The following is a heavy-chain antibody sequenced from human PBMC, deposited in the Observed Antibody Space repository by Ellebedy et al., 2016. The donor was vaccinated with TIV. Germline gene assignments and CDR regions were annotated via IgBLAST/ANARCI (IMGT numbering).Heavy chain of an antibody. J-gene: IGHJ4*02. D-gene: IGHD3-22*01. Sequence: LETLSLTXAVYGGSFSGYYWSWIRQPPGKGLEWIGEINHSGSTNYNPSLKSRVTISVDTSKNQFSLKLSSVTAADTAVYYCARGRVGRKIVVVITPEDYWGQGTLVTVSS. CDR2: INHSGST. CDR3: ARGRVGRKIVVVITPEDY. CDR1: GGSFSGYY. V-gene: IGHV4-34*01.